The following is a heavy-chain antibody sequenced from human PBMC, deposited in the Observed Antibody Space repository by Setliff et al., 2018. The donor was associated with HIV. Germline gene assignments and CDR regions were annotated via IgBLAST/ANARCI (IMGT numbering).Heavy chain of an antibody. Sequence: GSLILSCTASGFTLINYEMNWVRQAPGKGLEWVAYISYSGSAIHYADSVKGRFTISRDNAKNSLYLQMNSLRAEDTAVYYCARDRVVGATLDPLDLWGQGTMVTVSS. J-gene: IGHJ3*01. D-gene: IGHD1-26*01. CDR2: ISYSGSAI. V-gene: IGHV3-48*03. CDR1: GFTLINYE. CDR3: ARDRVVGATLDPLDL.